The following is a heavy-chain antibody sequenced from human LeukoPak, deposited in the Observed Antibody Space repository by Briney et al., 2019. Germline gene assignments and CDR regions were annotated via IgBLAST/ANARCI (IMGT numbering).Heavy chain of an antibody. CDR1: GYTFTSYY. D-gene: IGHD3-22*01. CDR3: ARGYYDSSGYYVAGY. J-gene: IGHJ4*02. CDR2: INPSGGSA. V-gene: IGHV1-46*01. Sequence: ASVKVSCKASGYTFTSYYIHWVRQAPGQGLEWMGLINPSGGSANYAQKFQGRVTMTRDTSTSTVYMELSSLRSEDTAVYYCARGYYDSSGYYVAGYWGQGTLVTVSS.